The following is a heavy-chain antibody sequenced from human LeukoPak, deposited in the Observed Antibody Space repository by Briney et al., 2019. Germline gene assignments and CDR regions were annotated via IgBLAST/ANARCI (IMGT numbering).Heavy chain of an antibody. J-gene: IGHJ4*02. CDR1: GDTFSTYY. Sequence: SETLSLTCAASGDTFSTYYRTWIRQPAGKGLEWIGRIYTSGSTNYNPSLKSRVTMSIDTSKKQFSLKLTSVTAADTAVYYCARDLGYDSSGYHYWGQGTLVTVSS. D-gene: IGHD3-22*01. CDR3: ARDLGYDSSGYHY. CDR2: IYTSGST. V-gene: IGHV4-4*07.